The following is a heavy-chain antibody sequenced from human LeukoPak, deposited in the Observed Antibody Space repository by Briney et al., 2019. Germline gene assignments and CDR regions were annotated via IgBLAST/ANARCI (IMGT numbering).Heavy chain of an antibody. D-gene: IGHD2-15*01. CDR3: AREDIVVVVAATPGLDY. CDR1: GYTFTSYA. Sequence: EASVKVSCKASGYTFTSYAMHWVRQAPGQRLEWMGWINAGNGNTKYSQKFQGRVTITRDTSASTAYMELSSLRSEDTAVYYCAREDIVVVVAATPGLDYWGQGTLVTVSS. J-gene: IGHJ4*02. CDR2: INAGNGNT. V-gene: IGHV1-3*01.